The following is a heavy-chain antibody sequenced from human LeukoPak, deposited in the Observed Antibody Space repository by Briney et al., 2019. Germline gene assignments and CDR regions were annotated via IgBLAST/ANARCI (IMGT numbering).Heavy chain of an antibody. Sequence: ASVKVSCKGSGYTFTTYGISWVRQAPGQGLEWMGWISAYNGDTKYAQKFQGRVTMTTDASTSTAYMELTNLRSDDTAVYYCARDSSDILTGYYHFWGQGTLVTISS. D-gene: IGHD3-9*01. CDR1: GYTFTTYG. V-gene: IGHV1-18*01. CDR2: ISAYNGDT. CDR3: ARDSSDILTGYYHF. J-gene: IGHJ4*02.